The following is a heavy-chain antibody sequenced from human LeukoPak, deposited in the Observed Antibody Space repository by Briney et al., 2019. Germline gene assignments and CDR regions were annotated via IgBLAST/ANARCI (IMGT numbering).Heavy chain of an antibody. CDR2: ISSSGSTI. CDR3: AGAHDYGSGSYFDY. J-gene: IGHJ4*02. Sequence: EAAGSLRLSCAASGFTFRDYYMSWIRQAPGKGLEWVSYISSSGSTIYYADSVKGRFTISRDNAKNSLYLQMNSLRAEDTAVYYCAGAHDYGSGSYFDYWGQGTLVTVSS. D-gene: IGHD3-10*01. CDR1: GFTFRDYY. V-gene: IGHV3-11*01.